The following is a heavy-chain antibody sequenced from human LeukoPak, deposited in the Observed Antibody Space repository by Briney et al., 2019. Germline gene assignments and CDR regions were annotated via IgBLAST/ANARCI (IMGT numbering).Heavy chain of an antibody. V-gene: IGHV3-13*01. CDR1: GFTFSSYD. D-gene: IGHD5-12*01. Sequence: QPGGSLRLSCAASGFTFSSYDMHWVRQATGKGLEWVSAIGTAGDTYYPGSVKGRFTISRENAKNSLYLQMNSLRAEDTAVYYCARGGGYDYVDYWGQGTLVTVSS. CDR3: ARGGGYDYVDY. CDR2: IGTAGDT. J-gene: IGHJ4*02.